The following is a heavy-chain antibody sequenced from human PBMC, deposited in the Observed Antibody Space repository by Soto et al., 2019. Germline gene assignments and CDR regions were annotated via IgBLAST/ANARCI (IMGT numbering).Heavy chain of an antibody. CDR3: ASFIAVAGTGY. J-gene: IGHJ4*02. CDR2: IYSGGST. V-gene: IGHV3-66*01. CDR1: GFTVSSNY. D-gene: IGHD6-19*01. Sequence: PGGSLRLSCAASGFTVSSNYMSWVRQAPGKGLEWVSVIYSGGSTYYADSVKGRFTISRDNSKNMLYLQMNSLRAEDTAVYYCASFIAVAGTGYWGQGTLVTVPQ.